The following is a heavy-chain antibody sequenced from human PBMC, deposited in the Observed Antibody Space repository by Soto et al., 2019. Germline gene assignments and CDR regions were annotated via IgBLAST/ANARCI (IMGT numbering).Heavy chain of an antibody. CDR2: LYPGDSET. D-gene: IGHD4-17*01. V-gene: IGHV5-51*01. J-gene: IGHJ4*02. CDR1: GYSFTTYW. Sequence: GGSLRLSCKVSGYSFTTYWIGWVCQMPGKGLEWMGTLYPGDSETRYSPSFQGQVTISADKSISTAYLQWSSLKASDTAMYYCARQGNGGEGFDFWGQGTLVTVSS. CDR3: ARQGNGGEGFDF.